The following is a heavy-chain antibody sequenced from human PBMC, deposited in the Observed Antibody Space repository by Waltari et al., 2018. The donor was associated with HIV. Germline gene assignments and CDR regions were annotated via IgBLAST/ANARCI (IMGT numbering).Heavy chain of an antibody. V-gene: IGHV4-61*01. Sequence: QVQLQESGPGLVKPSETLSLTCTVSGGSVSSGSYYWSWIRQPPGKGLEWIGYIYYSGGPTYNPSLRSRVTRSVDTSKNQFSLKLSSVTAADTAVYYCASLSYYYDSSGYYYFDYWGQGTLVTVSS. CDR2: IYYSGGP. D-gene: IGHD3-22*01. J-gene: IGHJ4*02. CDR3: ASLSYYYDSSGYYYFDY. CDR1: GGSVSSGSYY.